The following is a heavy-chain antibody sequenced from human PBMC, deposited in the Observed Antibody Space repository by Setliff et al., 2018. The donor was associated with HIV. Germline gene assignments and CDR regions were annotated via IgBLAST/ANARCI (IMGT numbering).Heavy chain of an antibody. CDR1: GGTFSSYA. Sequence: SVKVSCKASGGTFSSYAIRWVRQAPGQGLEWMGGIIPIFGTANYAQKFQGRVTITADESTSTAYMELSSLRSEDTAVYYCADSSGYYWNWFDPWGQGTLVTVS. CDR3: ADSSGYYWNWFDP. V-gene: IGHV1-69*13. CDR2: IIPIFGTA. D-gene: IGHD3-22*01. J-gene: IGHJ5*02.